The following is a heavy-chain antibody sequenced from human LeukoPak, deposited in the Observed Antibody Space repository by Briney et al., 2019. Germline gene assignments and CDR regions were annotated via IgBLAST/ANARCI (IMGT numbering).Heavy chain of an antibody. J-gene: IGHJ5*02. CDR1: GGTFSSYA. D-gene: IGHD3-3*01. CDR2: IIPIFGTA. CDR3: ARDARFLEWFHESPDWFDP. Sequence: ASVKVSCKASGGTFSSYAISWVRQAPGQGLEWMGGIIPIFGTANYAQKFQGRVTITTDESTSTAYMELSSLRSEDTAVYYCARDARFLEWFHESPDWFDPRGQGTLVTVSS. V-gene: IGHV1-69*05.